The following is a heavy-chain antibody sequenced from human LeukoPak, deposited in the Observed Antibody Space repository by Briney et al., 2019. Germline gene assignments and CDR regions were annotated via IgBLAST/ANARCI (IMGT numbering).Heavy chain of an antibody. J-gene: IGHJ4*02. Sequence: GGSLRLSCAASGFTFSNAWMSWVRQAPGKGLEWVGRIKSNTDGGTTDYAAPVKGRFTISRDDSKNTLYVQMNSLKTEDTAMYYCTTGPYDYGSGTYYHWGQGTLVTVSS. CDR3: TTGPYDYGSGTYYH. V-gene: IGHV3-15*01. CDR1: GFTFSNAW. D-gene: IGHD3-10*01. CDR2: IKSNTDGGTT.